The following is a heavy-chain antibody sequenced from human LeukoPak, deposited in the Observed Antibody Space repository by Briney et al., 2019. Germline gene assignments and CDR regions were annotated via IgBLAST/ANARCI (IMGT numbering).Heavy chain of an antibody. CDR1: GVTLANYA. D-gene: IGHD6-13*01. CDR2: IIPIHGTT. CDR3: ARGSSSSWYNPFDY. Sequence: SVKVSCKASGVTLANYAMNWVRQAPGQGLEWMGAIIPIHGTTNSAQKSQGRVTITADESTSTAYMELSSLSSEDTAVYYCARGSSSSWYNPFDYWGQGTLVTVSS. J-gene: IGHJ4*02. V-gene: IGHV1-69*13.